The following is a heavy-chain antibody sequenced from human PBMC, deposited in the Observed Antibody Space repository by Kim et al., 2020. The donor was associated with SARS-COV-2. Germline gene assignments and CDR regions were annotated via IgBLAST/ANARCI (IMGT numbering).Heavy chain of an antibody. V-gene: IGHV6-1*01. Sequence: SQTLSLTCAISGDSVSSNSAAWNWIRQSPSRGLEWLGRTYYRSKWYNDYAVSVKSRITINPDTSKNQFSLQLNSLTPEDTAVYYCARSFIMSNYGDYEYAFDYWGQGTLVTVSS. D-gene: IGHD4-17*01. CDR2: TYYRSKWYN. CDR3: ARSFIMSNYGDYEYAFDY. CDR1: GDSVSSNSAA. J-gene: IGHJ4*02.